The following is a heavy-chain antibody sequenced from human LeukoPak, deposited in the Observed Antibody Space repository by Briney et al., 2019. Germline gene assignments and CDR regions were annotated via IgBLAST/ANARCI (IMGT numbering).Heavy chain of an antibody. CDR1: GGSISSSSYY. Sequence: PSETLSLTCTVSGGSISSSSYYWGWIRQPPGKGLEWIGSIYYSGSTNYNPSLKSRITISVDTSKNQFSLKLSSVTAADTAVYYCAREVGWLRAFDIWGQGTMVTVSS. V-gene: IGHV4-39*07. CDR2: IYYSGST. D-gene: IGHD5-12*01. CDR3: AREVGWLRAFDI. J-gene: IGHJ3*02.